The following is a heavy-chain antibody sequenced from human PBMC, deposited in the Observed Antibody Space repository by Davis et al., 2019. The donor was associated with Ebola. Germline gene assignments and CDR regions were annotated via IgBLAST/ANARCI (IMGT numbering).Heavy chain of an antibody. Sequence: SVKVSCKASGGTFSSYAISWVRQAPGQGLEWMGGIIPILGIANYAQKFQGRVTITADESTSTAYMELSSLRSEDTAVYYCARGPSIAVADGYYYYYYYMDVWGKGTTVIVSS. CDR3: ARGPSIAVADGYYYYYYYMDV. D-gene: IGHD6-19*01. CDR1: GGTFSSYA. CDR2: IIPILGIA. V-gene: IGHV1-69*10. J-gene: IGHJ6*03.